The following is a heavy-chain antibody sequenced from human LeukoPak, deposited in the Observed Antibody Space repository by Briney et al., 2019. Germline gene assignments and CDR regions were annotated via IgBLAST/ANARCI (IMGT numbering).Heavy chain of an antibody. CDR2: ISGSGAIT. V-gene: IGHV3-23*01. CDR1: GFTFTTYG. J-gene: IGHJ6*03. CDR3: ARDRSLASNFYYYVDV. Sequence: GGSLRLSCAASGFTFTTYGMSWVRQAPGKGLEWVSGISGSGAITYYADSVKGRFTICRDNSKNTLYLQMNSLRDEDTAVYYCARDRSLASNFYYYVDVWGKGTTVTIPS.